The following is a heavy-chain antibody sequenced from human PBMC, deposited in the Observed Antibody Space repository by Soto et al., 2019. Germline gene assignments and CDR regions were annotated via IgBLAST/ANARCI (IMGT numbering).Heavy chain of an antibody. J-gene: IGHJ4*02. CDR1: GYTFNSYG. D-gene: IGHD3-16*02. V-gene: IGHV1-18*01. CDR3: ARDPGYDYIWGSYRGYYFDY. CDR2: ISAYNGNT. Sequence: AAVKVSCKASGYTFNSYGISWVRQAPGQGLEWMGWISAYNGNTNYAQKFQGRVTMTTDTSTSTAYMEMRSLRSDDTPVYYCARDPGYDYIWGSYRGYYFDYWGQGTLVTVSS.